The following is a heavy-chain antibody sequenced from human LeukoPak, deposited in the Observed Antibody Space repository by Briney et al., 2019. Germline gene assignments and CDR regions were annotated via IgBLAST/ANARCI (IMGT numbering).Heavy chain of an antibody. J-gene: IGHJ4*02. CDR2: IYYSGST. CDR3: ARGGVFSAVGFDY. D-gene: IGHD4-23*01. CDR1: GGSISSYY. Sequence: SETLSLTCTVSGGSISSYYWSWIRQPPGKGLEWIGYIYYSGSTNYNPSLKSRVTISVDTSKHQFSLKLSSVTAADTAVYYCARGGVFSAVGFDYWGQGTLVIVSS. V-gene: IGHV4-59*08.